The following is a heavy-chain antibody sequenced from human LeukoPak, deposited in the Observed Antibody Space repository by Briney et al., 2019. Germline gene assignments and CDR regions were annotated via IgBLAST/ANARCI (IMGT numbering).Heavy chain of an antibody. J-gene: IGHJ4*02. Sequence: GASVTVSYKASGGTFNKYVISWVRQAPGQGVEWMGGIIPLFGTANYAQKFQDRAKITTEEATSRAYMELSRLRSEDTAFYSCARFGVDSSDYPFDHCGQGTLVTVSS. CDR3: ARFGVDSSDYPFDH. CDR2: IIPLFGTA. V-gene: IGHV1-69*05. CDR1: GGTFNKYV. D-gene: IGHD3-22*01.